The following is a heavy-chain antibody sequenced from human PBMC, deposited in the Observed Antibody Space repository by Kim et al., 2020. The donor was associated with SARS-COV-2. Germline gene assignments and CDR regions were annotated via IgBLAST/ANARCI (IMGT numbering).Heavy chain of an antibody. CDR2: ISAYNGNT. V-gene: IGHV1-18*01. CDR3: ARDPEVRGVILNYYYGMDV. D-gene: IGHD3-10*01. J-gene: IGHJ6*02. CDR1: GYTFTSYG. Sequence: ASVKVSCKASGYTFTSYGISWVRQAPGQGLEWMGWISAYNGNTNYAQKLQGRVTMTTDTSTSTAYMELRSLRSDDTAVYYCARDPEVRGVILNYYYGMDVWGQGTTVTVSS.